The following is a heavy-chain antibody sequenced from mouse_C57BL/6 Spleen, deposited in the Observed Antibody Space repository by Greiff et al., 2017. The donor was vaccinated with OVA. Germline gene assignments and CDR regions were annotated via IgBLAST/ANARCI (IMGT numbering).Heavy chain of an antibody. CDR1: GFTFSDYY. Sequence: EVKLMESEGGLVASGSSPKLSCTASGFTFSDYYMAWVRQVPEQGLEWVANINHDGSSTYYLASLKSRFTISRDNARNILYLHRSSLKYEDTATYYGARGGGSYFDYWGQGTTLTVSS. D-gene: IGHD1-1*02. J-gene: IGHJ2*01. V-gene: IGHV5-16*01. CDR2: INHDGSST. CDR3: ARGGGSYFDY.